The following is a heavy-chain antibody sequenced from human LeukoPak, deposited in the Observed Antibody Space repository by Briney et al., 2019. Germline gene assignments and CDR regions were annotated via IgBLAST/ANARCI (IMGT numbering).Heavy chain of an antibody. J-gene: IGHJ4*02. Sequence: PGGSLSLSPAASGFTLYISAIHCVRQAPGKGLEWVAVISYDGSNEYYVDSVKGRLTISRDNSKNTLYLQMNSLRAEDTAVYYCAKDLRGRFGYWSQ. CDR2: ISYDGSNE. CDR1: GFTLYISA. D-gene: IGHD3-16*01. CDR3: AKDLRGRFGY. V-gene: IGHV3-30*18.